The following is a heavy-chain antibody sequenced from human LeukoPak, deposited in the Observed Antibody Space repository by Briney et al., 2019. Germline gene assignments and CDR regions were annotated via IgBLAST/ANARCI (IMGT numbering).Heavy chain of an antibody. V-gene: IGHV3-23*01. CDR1: GFTFSSYA. J-gene: IGHJ4*02. CDR3: AKAANEFGELLFFFYFDY. CDR2: ISGSGGST. Sequence: GGSLRLSRAASGFTFSSYAMSWVRQAPGKGLEWVSAISGSGGSTYYADSVKGRFTISRDNSKNTLYLQMNSLRAEDTAVYYCAKAANEFGELLFFFYFDYWGQGTLVTVSS. D-gene: IGHD3-10*01.